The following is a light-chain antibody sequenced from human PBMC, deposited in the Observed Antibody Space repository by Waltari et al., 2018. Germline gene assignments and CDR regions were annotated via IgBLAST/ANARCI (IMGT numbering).Light chain of an antibody. CDR3: QQYGTSLST. Sequence: EIVLTQSPGTLPLSPGERAPLSCRASQSVTNNYLAWSQQKRGQAPRALIYGASSRASGVPDRFSGSGSGTDFTLTISRLEPEDFAVYYCQQYGTSLSTFGQGTRVEIK. J-gene: IGKJ1*01. V-gene: IGKV3-20*01. CDR2: GAS. CDR1: QSVTNNY.